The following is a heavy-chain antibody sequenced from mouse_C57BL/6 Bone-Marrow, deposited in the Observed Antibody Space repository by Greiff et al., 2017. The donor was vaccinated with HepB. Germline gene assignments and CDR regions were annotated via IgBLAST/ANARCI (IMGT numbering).Heavy chain of an antibody. CDR3: ARGYYGSSYDYAMDY. CDR1: GFTFSDFY. CDR2: SRNKANDYTT. Sequence: EVNVVESGGGLVQSGRSLRLSCATSGFTFSDFYMEWVRQAPGKGLEWIAASRNKANDYTTEYSASVKGRFIVSRDTSLSILYLQMNALRAEDTAIYYCARGYYGSSYDYAMDYWGQGTSVTVSS. J-gene: IGHJ4*01. D-gene: IGHD1-1*01. V-gene: IGHV7-1*01.